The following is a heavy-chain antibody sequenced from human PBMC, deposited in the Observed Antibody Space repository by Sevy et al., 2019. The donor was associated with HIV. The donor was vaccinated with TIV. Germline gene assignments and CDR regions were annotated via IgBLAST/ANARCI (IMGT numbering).Heavy chain of an antibody. CDR2: IIPISATA. D-gene: IGHD3-22*01. CDR3: ASTDYYDSDGYYLYAFDI. V-gene: IGHV1-69*13. CDR1: GGTFSSYA. J-gene: IGHJ3*02. Sequence: ASVKASCKAFGGTFSSYAISWVRQAPGQGLEWMGGIIPISATANYAQKFQGRVTITADESTSTAYMEMSGLRSEDTAVYYCASTDYYDSDGYYLYAFDIWGQGTVVTVSS.